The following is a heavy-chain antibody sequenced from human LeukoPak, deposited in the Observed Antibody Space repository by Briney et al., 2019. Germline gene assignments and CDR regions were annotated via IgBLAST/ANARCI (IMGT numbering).Heavy chain of an antibody. Sequence: PGGSLRLSCAASGFTFSSYAMSWVRQAPGKVLEWVSAISGSGGSTYYADSVKGRFTISRDNSKNTMYLQMNSLRAEDTAVYYCAEGITMVRGVIPDYFDYWGQGTLVTVSS. D-gene: IGHD3-10*01. J-gene: IGHJ4*02. CDR3: AEGITMVRGVIPDYFDY. CDR2: ISGSGGST. CDR1: GFTFSSYA. V-gene: IGHV3-23*01.